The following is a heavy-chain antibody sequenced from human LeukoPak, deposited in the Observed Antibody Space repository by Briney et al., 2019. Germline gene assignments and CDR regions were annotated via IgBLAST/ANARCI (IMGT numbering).Heavy chain of an antibody. CDR1: GFTFSNYA. Sequence: GGSLRLSCAASGFTFSNYAMCWVRQAPGKGLEWVSAISGSDGSTYYADSVKGRFTISRDNSKNTLYLQMNSLTAEDTAVYYCAKDRRVREVITYYYGMDVWGQGTTVTVSS. J-gene: IGHJ6*02. V-gene: IGHV3-23*01. CDR3: AKDRRVREVITYYYGMDV. CDR2: ISGSDGST. D-gene: IGHD3-10*01.